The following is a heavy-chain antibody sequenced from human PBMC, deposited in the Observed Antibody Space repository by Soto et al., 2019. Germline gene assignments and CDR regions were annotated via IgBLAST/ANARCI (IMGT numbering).Heavy chain of an antibody. D-gene: IGHD6-13*01. Sequence: QVQLVQSGADVRMPGSSVKVSCKASGGTFSTYPINWVRQAPGQGLEWMGGIIPLFGTTNYAQKFKGRVTMTADESTSTADMELSRLRAEDAAVYYCARGATHGSSWYFWFDPWGQGTLVTVSS. J-gene: IGHJ5*02. CDR3: ARGATHGSSWYFWFDP. CDR1: GGTFSTYP. V-gene: IGHV1-69*01. CDR2: IIPLFGTT.